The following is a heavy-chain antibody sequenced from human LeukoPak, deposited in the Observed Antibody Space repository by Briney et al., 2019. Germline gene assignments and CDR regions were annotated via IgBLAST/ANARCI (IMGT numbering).Heavy chain of an antibody. CDR1: GGSISSSRYY. V-gene: IGHV4-39*01. Sequence: KPSETLSVTCTVSGGSISSSRYYWGWIRQPPGEWLELIGSIYYSGRAYYSPSPKTRVTMSVATSKTTSSPQLSSVTAADTAVYCCARHGSASRWYRSHFDYWGQGTLVTVSS. CDR2: IYYSGRA. J-gene: IGHJ4*02. CDR3: ARHGSASRWYRSHFDY. D-gene: IGHD6-19*01.